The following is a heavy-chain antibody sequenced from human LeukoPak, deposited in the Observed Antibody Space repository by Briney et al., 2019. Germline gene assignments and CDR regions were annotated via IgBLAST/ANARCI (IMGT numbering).Heavy chain of an antibody. CDR1: GGSVSGYY. CDR2: IDHSGST. CDR3: ARDQAYYYGSGRRKFDY. V-gene: IGHV4-34*01. J-gene: IGHJ4*02. Sequence: SETLSLTCAVYGGSVSGYYWSWIRQAPGKGLEWIGEIDHSGSTNYNPSLKSRVTISVDTSKNQFSLKLSSVPAADTAVYYCARDQAYYYGSGRRKFDYWGQGTLVTVSS. D-gene: IGHD3-10*01.